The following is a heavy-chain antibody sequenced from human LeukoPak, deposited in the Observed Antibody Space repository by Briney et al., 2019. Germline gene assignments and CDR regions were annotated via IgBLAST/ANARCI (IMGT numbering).Heavy chain of an antibody. V-gene: IGHV3-48*01. CDR2: ISSSSSII. CDR3: AKVRAIRYFDWLWVIDY. J-gene: IGHJ4*02. D-gene: IGHD3-9*01. CDR1: GFTFSTYN. Sequence: GGSLRLSCAASGFTFSTYNMNWVRQAPGKGLEWVSYISSSSSIIYYADSVKGRFTISRDNSKNTLYLQMNSLRAEDTAVYYCAKVRAIRYFDWLWVIDYWGQGTLVTVSS.